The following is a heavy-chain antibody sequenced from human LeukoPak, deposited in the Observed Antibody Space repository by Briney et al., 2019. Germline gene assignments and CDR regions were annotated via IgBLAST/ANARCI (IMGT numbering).Heavy chain of an antibody. CDR3: ARGNSGYEGYYYMDV. D-gene: IGHD5-12*01. CDR1: GYTFTSYY. V-gene: IGHV1-46*01. J-gene: IGHJ6*03. CDR2: INLSGGTT. Sequence: ASVKVSCKASGYTFTSYYMHWVRQAPGQGLEWMGIINLSGGTTYYAQKFQGRVTMTNDMSTSTVYMELSSLRSDDTAVYYCARGNSGYEGYYYMDVWGKGTTVTVSS.